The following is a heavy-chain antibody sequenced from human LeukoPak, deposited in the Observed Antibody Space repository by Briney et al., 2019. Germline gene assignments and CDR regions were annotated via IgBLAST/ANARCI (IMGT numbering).Heavy chain of an antibody. D-gene: IGHD5-12*01. CDR3: ARDLERGYSGYDRDDAFDI. CDR1: GFTFSSYG. CDR2: IWYDESNK. V-gene: IGHV3-33*01. J-gene: IGHJ3*02. Sequence: GRSLRLSCAASGFTFSSYGMHWVRQAPGKGLEWVAVIWYDESNKYYADSVKGRFTISRDNSKNTLYLQMNSLRAEDTAVYYCARDLERGYSGYDRDDAFDIWGQGTMVTVSS.